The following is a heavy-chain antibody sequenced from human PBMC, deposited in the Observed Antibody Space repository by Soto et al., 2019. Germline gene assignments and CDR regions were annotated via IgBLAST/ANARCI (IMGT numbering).Heavy chain of an antibody. CDR3: ASNVRQQLVQVDY. Sequence: QLQLQESGPGLVKPSETLSLTCTVSGGSLSSSSYYWGWIRQPPGKGLEWIGSIYYSGSTYYNPSLKSRVTISVDTSKNQFSLKLSSVTAADTAVYYCASNVRQQLVQVDYWGQGTLVTVSS. J-gene: IGHJ4*02. V-gene: IGHV4-39*01. D-gene: IGHD6-13*01. CDR1: GGSLSSSSYY. CDR2: IYYSGST.